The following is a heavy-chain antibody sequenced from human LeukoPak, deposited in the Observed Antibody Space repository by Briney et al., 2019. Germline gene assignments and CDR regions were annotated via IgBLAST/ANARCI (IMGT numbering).Heavy chain of an antibody. V-gene: IGHV1-18*01. CDR3: ARDLGVDTSMIFFDY. CDR2: ISAYNGNT. Sequence: ASVKVSCKASGYTFTSFGISWVRQAPGQGLEWMGWISAYNGNTNSAQKFQGRVTTTTDTSTSTAYMELRSLRSDDTAVFYCARDLGVDTSMIFFDYWGQGTLVTVSS. J-gene: IGHJ4*02. CDR1: GYTFTSFG. D-gene: IGHD5-18*01.